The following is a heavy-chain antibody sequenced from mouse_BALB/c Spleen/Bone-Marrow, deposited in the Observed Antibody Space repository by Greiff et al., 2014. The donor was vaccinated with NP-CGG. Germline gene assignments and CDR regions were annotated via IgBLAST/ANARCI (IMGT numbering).Heavy chain of an antibody. CDR1: GFNIKXTY. J-gene: IGHJ3*01. V-gene: IGHV14-3*02. Sequence: QLQQSGAELVKPGASVKLSCTASGFNIKXTYXHWVKXXXEXXXXXXGRIDPANGNTKYDPKFQGKATITTDTSSNTAYLQLXSLTSEDTAVYYCASYYYGSSSFAYWGQGTMVTVSA. CDR3: ASYYYGSSSFAY. CDR2: IDPANGNT. D-gene: IGHD1-1*01.